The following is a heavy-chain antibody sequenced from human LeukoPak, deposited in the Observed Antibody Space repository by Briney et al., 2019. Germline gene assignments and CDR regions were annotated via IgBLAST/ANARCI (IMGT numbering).Heavy chain of an antibody. Sequence: GGSLRLSCAASGFTVSNNYMSWVRQAPGKGLEWVSLIYSGGSTYYADSVKGRFTIYRDNSKNTLYLQMNSLRAEDTAVFYCAKDRDDYVWGSYLGAFDIWGQGTMVTVSS. CDR3: AKDRDDYVWGSYLGAFDI. CDR1: GFTVSNNY. CDR2: IYSGGST. D-gene: IGHD3-16*01. J-gene: IGHJ3*02. V-gene: IGHV3-53*01.